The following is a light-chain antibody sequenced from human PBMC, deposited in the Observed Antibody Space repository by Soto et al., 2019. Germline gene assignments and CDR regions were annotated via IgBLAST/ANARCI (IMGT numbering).Light chain of an antibody. V-gene: IGLV2-8*01. CDR2: EVN. CDR3: SSYAGNNNYV. J-gene: IGLJ1*01. CDR1: GSDVGAYIY. Sequence: QSVLTQPPSASGSPGQPVTISCTGTGSDVGAYIYVSWYQQYPGKAPQLIIYEVNKRPSGVPDRFSASKSGNTASLTVSGLQAEDEADYYCSSYAGNNNYVFGTGTKVTVL.